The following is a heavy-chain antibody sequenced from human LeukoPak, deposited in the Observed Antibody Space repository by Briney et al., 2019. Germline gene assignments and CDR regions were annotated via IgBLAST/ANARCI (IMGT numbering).Heavy chain of an antibody. V-gene: IGHV6-1*01. Sequence: SRTLSLTCAISGDSISSSSAAWNWIRQSPSRGLEWLGRTYYRSKWYNDYAVSVKSRITINPDTSKNQFSLQLNSVTPEDTAVYYCSRGRYFDWLPMGGYFQHWGQGTLVTVSS. J-gene: IGHJ1*01. D-gene: IGHD3-9*01. CDR2: TYYRSKWYN. CDR3: SRGRYFDWLPMGGYFQH. CDR1: GDSISSSSAA.